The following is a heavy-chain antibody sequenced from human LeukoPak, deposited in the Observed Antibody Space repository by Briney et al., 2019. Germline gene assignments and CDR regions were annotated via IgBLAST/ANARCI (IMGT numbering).Heavy chain of an antibody. CDR3: ARGGYDFVYYYYGMDV. D-gene: IGHD3-3*01. V-gene: IGHV1-2*06. CDR1: GYTFTGYY. CDR2: VNPNSGGT. J-gene: IGHJ6*02. Sequence: ASVKVSCKASGYTFTGYYMHWVRQAPGQGLEWMGRVNPNSGGTNYAQKFQGRVTMTRDTSISTAYMELSRLRSDDTAVYYCARGGYDFVYYYYGMDVWGQGTTVTVSS.